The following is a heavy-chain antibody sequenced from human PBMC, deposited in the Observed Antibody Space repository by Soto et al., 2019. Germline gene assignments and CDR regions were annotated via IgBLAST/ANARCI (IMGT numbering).Heavy chain of an antibody. Sequence: ASVKVSCKASGYTFTSYGISWVRQAPGQGLEWMGWISAYNGNTNYAQKLQGRVTMTTDTSTSTAYMELRSLRSDDTAVYYCAREAGVYYASSGSMDVWGQGITVTVS. V-gene: IGHV1-18*04. D-gene: IGHD3-22*01. CDR3: AREAGVYYASSGSMDV. CDR1: GYTFTSYG. J-gene: IGHJ6*02. CDR2: ISAYNGNT.